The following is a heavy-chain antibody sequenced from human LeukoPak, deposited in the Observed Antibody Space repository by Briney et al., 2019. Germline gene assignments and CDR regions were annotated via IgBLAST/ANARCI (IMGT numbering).Heavy chain of an antibody. Sequence: PGRSLRLSCAASGFSFSSYGMHWVRQAPGKGLEWAAVIWYDGSKKYYVDSVKGRFTISRDNSKNTLYLQMNSLRADDTAVYYCARIPWVGELLGGDYWGQGTLVTVSS. V-gene: IGHV3-33*01. J-gene: IGHJ4*02. D-gene: IGHD3-10*01. CDR1: GFSFSSYG. CDR2: IWYDGSKK. CDR3: ARIPWVGELLGGDY.